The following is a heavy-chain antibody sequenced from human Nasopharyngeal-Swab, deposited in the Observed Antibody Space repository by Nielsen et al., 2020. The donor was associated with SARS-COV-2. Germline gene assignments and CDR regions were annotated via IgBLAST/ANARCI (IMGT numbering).Heavy chain of an antibody. V-gene: IGHV1-24*01. J-gene: IGHJ4*02. CDR2: FDPQEGKT. D-gene: IGHD1-1*01. Sequence: ASVNVSCKISVYSLTDLGMHWVRRGPGEGPEWMGLFDPQEGKTIYAEKFQGRVTMTEDTDTHTAYMEVSSLRSGDTAVYYCAATVLSRLQGTAPHFDYWGQGTHVTVSS. CDR3: AATVLSRLQGTAPHFDY. CDR1: VYSLTDLG.